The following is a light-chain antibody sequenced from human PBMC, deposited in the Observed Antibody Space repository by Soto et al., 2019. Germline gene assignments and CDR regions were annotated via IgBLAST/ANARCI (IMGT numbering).Light chain of an antibody. V-gene: IGKV3-15*01. J-gene: IGKJ1*01. CDR1: QSVTSRN. CDR3: QQYNDWLWT. Sequence: EIVLTQSPGTLSLSPGERVSLSCRASQSVTSRNLAWYQQKAGQAPRLLIYDASTRATGIPARFSGRGSGTEFTLTITSLQSEDFAVYYCQQYNDWLWTFGQGTKVDIK. CDR2: DAS.